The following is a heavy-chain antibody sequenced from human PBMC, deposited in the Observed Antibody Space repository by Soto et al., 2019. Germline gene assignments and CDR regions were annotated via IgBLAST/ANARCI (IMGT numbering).Heavy chain of an antibody. J-gene: IGHJ4*02. CDR1: GFSLATSGVG. CDR3: AHRVGLQGNWNGGYFDF. CDR2: IYWDDDK. Sequence: QVTLEESGPTRVKPTQTLTLTCTFSGFSLATSGVGVGWVRQPPGKALERLALIYWDDDKRYSPSLRSRLTVAKGTPRNQVVLTMTNMHPVDTAPYYCAHRVGLQGNWNGGYFDFWGQGALVTVSS. D-gene: IGHD1-1*01. V-gene: IGHV2-5*02.